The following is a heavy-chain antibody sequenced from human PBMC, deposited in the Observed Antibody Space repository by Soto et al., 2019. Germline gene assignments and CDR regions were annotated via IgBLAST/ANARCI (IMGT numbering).Heavy chain of an antibody. V-gene: IGHV4-39*01. J-gene: IGHJ4*02. CDR1: GGSISSSSSY. CDR3: AGLCPYASSGYHLIY. D-gene: IGHD3-22*01. CDR2: IYYLGNT. Sequence: PSETLSLTCTVSGGSISSSSSYWGWIRQPPGKGLECFGSIYYLGNTYYNPSLGGRGSISVDQSKNQFSLKLNFVTAAETAAFYCAGLCPYASSGYHLIYLGQGTLFTVSS.